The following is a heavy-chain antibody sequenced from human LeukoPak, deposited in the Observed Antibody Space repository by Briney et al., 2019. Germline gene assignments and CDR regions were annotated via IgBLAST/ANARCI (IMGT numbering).Heavy chain of an antibody. CDR2: ISSSSSYI. Sequence: GGSLRLSYAASGFTISSYSMNWVRQAPGKGLEWVSSISSSSSYIYYADSVKGRFTISRDNAKNSLYLQMNSLRAEDTAVYYCARESGGEEYYFDYWGQGTLVTVSS. CDR1: GFTISSYS. V-gene: IGHV3-21*01. CDR3: ARESGGEEYYFDY. J-gene: IGHJ4*02. D-gene: IGHD3-16*01.